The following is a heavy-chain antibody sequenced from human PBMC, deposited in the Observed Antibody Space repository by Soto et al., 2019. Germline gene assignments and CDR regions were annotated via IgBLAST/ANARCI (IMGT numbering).Heavy chain of an antibody. CDR3: AREGYTFGTGAVRGAFDI. CDR2: IIPIFGTT. Sequence: QVQLVQSETEVRKPGSSVKVSCRASGGTFGSNAISWVRQAPGQGLEWMGNIIPIFGTTKNAQNFQGRVTIPADESTNTAYMEMSSLRSEDTAIYFCAREGYTFGTGAVRGAFDIWGQGTLVTVSS. CDR1: GGTFGSNA. D-gene: IGHD1-1*01. J-gene: IGHJ3*02. V-gene: IGHV1-69*15.